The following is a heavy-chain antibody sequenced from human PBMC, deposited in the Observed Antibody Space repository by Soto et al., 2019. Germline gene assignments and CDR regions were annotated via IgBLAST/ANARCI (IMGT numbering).Heavy chain of an antibody. CDR2: INPNGDST. CDR3: ARGGHYSDRYGYYIFDY. V-gene: IGHV1-46*01. CDR1: GYTFSNYY. Sequence: QVHLVQSGGEVKKPGASVKVSCKASGYTFSNYYMHWVRQAPGQGLEWMGIINPNGDSTSYAERFQGGVTMTRDTHTTTVYMELSSLRSEDTALYYCARGGHYSDRYGYYIFDYWGQGSLVTVSS. D-gene: IGHD3-3*01. J-gene: IGHJ4*02.